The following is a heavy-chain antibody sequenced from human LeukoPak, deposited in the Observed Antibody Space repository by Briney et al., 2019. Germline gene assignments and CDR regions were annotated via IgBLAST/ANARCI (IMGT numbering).Heavy chain of an antibody. Sequence: GGSLRLSCAASGFTFSSYWMSWVRQAPGKGLEWVANIKQDGSEKYYVDSVKGRFTISRDNAKNSLYLQMNSLRAEDTAVYYCARMYFDWLLLTGYYFDYWGQGTLVTVSS. D-gene: IGHD3-9*01. CDR1: GFTFSSYW. CDR2: IKQDGSEK. J-gene: IGHJ4*02. CDR3: ARMYFDWLLLTGYYFDY. V-gene: IGHV3-7*01.